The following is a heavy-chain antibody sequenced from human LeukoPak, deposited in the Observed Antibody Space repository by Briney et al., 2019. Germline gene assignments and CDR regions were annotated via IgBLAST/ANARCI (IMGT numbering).Heavy chain of an antibody. J-gene: IGHJ4*02. V-gene: IGHV3-30-3*01. Sequence: GGSLRLSCAASGFTFSSYAMHWVRQAPGKGLEWVAVISYDGSNKYYADSVKGRFTISRDNAKNSLYLQMNSLRAEDTAVYYCASSRGDYYDSSGYYHPYYFDYWGQGTLVTVSS. D-gene: IGHD3-22*01. CDR1: GFTFSSYA. CDR3: ASSRGDYYDSSGYYHPYYFDY. CDR2: ISYDGSNK.